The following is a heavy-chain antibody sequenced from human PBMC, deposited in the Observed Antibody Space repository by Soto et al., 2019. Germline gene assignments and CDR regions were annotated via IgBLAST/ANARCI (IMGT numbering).Heavy chain of an antibody. CDR2: IIPVFGTA. CDR3: AKVRYSSPMGYYYGMDV. J-gene: IGHJ6*02. Sequence: QAQLEQSGGEVKKPGSSVKVSCKASRVAFSKFIVTCVRQAPGVGLELVGGIIPVFGTANYAQKFQGRVTITADESTSTSYMEVNNLRSEDTAVYYCAKVRYSSPMGYYYGMDVWGQGTTVTVSS. CDR1: RVAFSKFI. V-gene: IGHV1-69*01. D-gene: IGHD2-2*01.